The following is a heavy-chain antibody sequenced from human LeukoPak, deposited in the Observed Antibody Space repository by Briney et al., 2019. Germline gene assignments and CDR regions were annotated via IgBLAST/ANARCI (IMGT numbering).Heavy chain of an antibody. CDR1: GFTFSSYE. J-gene: IGHJ4*02. CDR3: ARYLLNWNYQGGFDY. CDR2: ISSSGSTI. Sequence: GGSLRLSCAASGFTFSSYEMNWVRQAPGTGLEWVSYISSSGSTIYYADSVKGRFTISRDNAKNSLYLQMNSLRAEDTAVYYCARYLLNWNYQGGFDYWGQGTLVTVSS. D-gene: IGHD1-7*01. V-gene: IGHV3-48*03.